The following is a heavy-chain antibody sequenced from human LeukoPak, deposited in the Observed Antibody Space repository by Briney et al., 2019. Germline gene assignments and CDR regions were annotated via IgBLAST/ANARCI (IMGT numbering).Heavy chain of an antibody. Sequence: PGGSLRLSCAASGFSFSTNSMNWVRQAPGKGLEWISYVSSSSEAIYYADSVKGRFTIPRDNAKDSLYLQMNSLRAEDTAVYYCATYSSLNRREFQYWGQGTLLTVSS. CDR1: GFSFSTNS. V-gene: IGHV3-48*01. CDR3: ATYSSLNRREFQY. J-gene: IGHJ1*01. CDR2: VSSSSEAI. D-gene: IGHD3-22*01.